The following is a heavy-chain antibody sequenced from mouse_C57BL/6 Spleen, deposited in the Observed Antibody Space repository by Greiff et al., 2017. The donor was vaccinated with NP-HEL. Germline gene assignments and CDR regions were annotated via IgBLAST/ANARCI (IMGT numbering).Heavy chain of an antibody. J-gene: IGHJ3*01. V-gene: IGHV1-55*01. CDR3: ARVDYDYDKFAY. CDR1: GYTFTSYW. Sequence: QVQLQQPGAELVKPGASVKMSCKASGYTFTSYWITWVKQRPGQGLEWIGDIYPGSGSTNYNEKFKSKATLTVDTSSSTAYMQLSSLTSEDSAVYYCARVDYDYDKFAYWGQGTLVTVSA. CDR2: IYPGSGST. D-gene: IGHD2-4*01.